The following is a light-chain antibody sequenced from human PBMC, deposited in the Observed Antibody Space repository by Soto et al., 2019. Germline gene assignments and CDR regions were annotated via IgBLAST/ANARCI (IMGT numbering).Light chain of an antibody. CDR3: QHYGSSLLT. J-gene: IGKJ4*01. CDR2: GAF. V-gene: IGKV3-20*01. Sequence: EIVLTQSPGTLSLSPGERATLSCRASQSVTSSFLVWYQQKPGQAPRLLIYGAFSRATGIPERFSGSGSGTDFTLNISRLEPEDFAVYYCQHYGSSLLTFGGGTKVEIK. CDR1: QSVTSSF.